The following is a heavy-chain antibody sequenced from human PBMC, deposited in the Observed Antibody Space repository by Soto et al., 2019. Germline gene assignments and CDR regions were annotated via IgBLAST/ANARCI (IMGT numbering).Heavy chain of an antibody. D-gene: IGHD1-26*01. V-gene: IGHV1-18*01. J-gene: IGHJ4*02. CDR1: GYTFRNYG. Sequence: QVRLVQSGAGVKRPGASVRVSCEASGYTFRNYGITWVRQVPGQGLEWMGWASAYNRNTNYAQKFEDRVIMTTDTSTGTAHMELRSLRYDDTALYFCARERQWEPLLYWGQGTLVTVSS. CDR3: ARERQWEPLLY. CDR2: ASAYNRNT.